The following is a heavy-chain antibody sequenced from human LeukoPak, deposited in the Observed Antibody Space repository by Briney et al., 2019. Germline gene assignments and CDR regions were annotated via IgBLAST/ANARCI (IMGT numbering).Heavy chain of an antibody. V-gene: IGHV1-2*02. CDR3: ARESCSSTSCYSPDDDAFDI. Sequence: ASVKVSCKASGYTFTGYYMHWVRQAPGQGLEWMGWINPNSGGTNYAQKFQGRVTMTRDTSISTAYMELSRLRSDDTAVYYCARESCSSTSCYSPDDDAFDIWDQGTMVTVSS. D-gene: IGHD2-2*01. J-gene: IGHJ3*02. CDR2: INPNSGGT. CDR1: GYTFTGYY.